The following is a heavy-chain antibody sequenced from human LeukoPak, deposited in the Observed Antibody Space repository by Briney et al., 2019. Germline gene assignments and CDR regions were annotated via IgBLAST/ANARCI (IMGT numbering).Heavy chain of an antibody. CDR3: ASGGLRSWVNGYYFDY. D-gene: IGHD5-12*01. Sequence: SVKVSCKASGGTFSSYAISWVRQAPGQGLEWMGRIIPILGIANYAQKFQGRVTITADKSTSTAYMELSSLRSEDTAVYYCASGGLRSWVNGYYFDYWGQGTLVTVSS. CDR2: IIPILGIA. V-gene: IGHV1-69*04. CDR1: GGTFSSYA. J-gene: IGHJ4*02.